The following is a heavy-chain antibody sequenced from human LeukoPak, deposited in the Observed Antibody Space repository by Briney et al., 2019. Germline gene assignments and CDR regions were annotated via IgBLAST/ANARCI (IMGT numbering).Heavy chain of an antibody. D-gene: IGHD3-22*01. CDR1: GGSFSGYY. CDR3: ASGDYDSSGYHY. J-gene: IGHJ4*02. V-gene: IGHV4-34*01. CDR2: INHSGST. Sequence: SSETLSLTCAVYGGSFSGYYWSWIRQPPGKGLEWIGEINHSGSTNYNPSLKSRVTISVDASKNQFSLKLSSVTAADTAVYYCASGDYDSSGYHYWGQGTLVTVSS.